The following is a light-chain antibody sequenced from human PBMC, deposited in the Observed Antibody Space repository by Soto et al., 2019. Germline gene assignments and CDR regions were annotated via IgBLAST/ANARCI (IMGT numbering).Light chain of an antibody. V-gene: IGLV2-8*01. CDR3: CSYAGSGTDNYV. Sequence: QSALTQPPSASGSPGQSVTISCTGTSSDVGTHGYVSWYQQHAGKAPKLMIYDVTKRPSGVPDRFSGSKSGNTAFLTISGLQAEDEADYYCCSYAGSGTDNYVFGSGTKLTVL. CDR2: DVT. CDR1: SSDVGTHGY. J-gene: IGLJ1*01.